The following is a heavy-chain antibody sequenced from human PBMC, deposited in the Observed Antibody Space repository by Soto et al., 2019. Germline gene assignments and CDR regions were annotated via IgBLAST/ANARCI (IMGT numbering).Heavy chain of an antibody. D-gene: IGHD6-13*01. CDR2: IYYSGST. CDR1: GGSISSGDYY. J-gene: IGHJ6*02. CDR3: ASRETYSRAGYYYYGMDV. V-gene: IGHV4-30-4*01. Sequence: SETLSLTCTVSGGSISSGDYYWSWIRQPPGKGLEWIGYIYYSGSTYYNPSLKSRVTISVDTSKNQFSLKLSSVTAADTAVYYCASRETYSRAGYYYYGMDVWGQGTTVTV.